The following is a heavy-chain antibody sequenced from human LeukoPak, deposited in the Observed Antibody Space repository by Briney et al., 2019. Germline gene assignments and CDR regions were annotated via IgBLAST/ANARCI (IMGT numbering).Heavy chain of an antibody. CDR1: GGSFSGYY. V-gene: IGHV4-34*01. Sequence: SETLSLTCAVYGGSFSGYYWSWIRQPPGKGLEWIGEINHSGSTNYNPSFKSRVTISVDTSKNQFSLKLSSVTAADTAVYYCARGHRIRKGLIVVGGNWFDPWGQGTLVTVSS. J-gene: IGHJ5*02. CDR2: INHSGST. D-gene: IGHD3-22*01. CDR3: ARGHRIRKGLIVVGGNWFDP.